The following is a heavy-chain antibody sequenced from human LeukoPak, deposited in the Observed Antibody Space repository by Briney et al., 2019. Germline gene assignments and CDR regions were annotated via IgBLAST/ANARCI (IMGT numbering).Heavy chain of an antibody. CDR2: IYYTGTI. J-gene: IGHJ3*02. D-gene: IGHD5-18*01. Sequence: SETLSLTCTVSGDSISGYYWSWIRQPPGKGLEWIGYIYYTGTINDNPSLTSRVTISVDTSKNQFSLNLTSVTAADTAVYYCARHGGRIQLWLPAAFYIWGQGTMVTVSS. CDR1: GDSISGYY. CDR3: ARHGGRIQLWLPAAFYI. V-gene: IGHV4-59*08.